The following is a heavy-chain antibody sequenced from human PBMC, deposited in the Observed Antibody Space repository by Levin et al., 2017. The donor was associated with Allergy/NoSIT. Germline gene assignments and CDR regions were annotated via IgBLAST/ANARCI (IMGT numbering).Heavy chain of an antibody. J-gene: IGHJ3*01. V-gene: IGHV4-34*01. D-gene: IGHD5-18*01. CDR3: AMFSLSYGTFDV. CDR1: GGSFGGYY. CDR2: ISHRGVT. Sequence: SETLSLTCAVSGGSFGGYYWSWLRQPPGKGPEWIGEISHRGVTTYNPSLKSRFSISIDTYRNHFSLNVKSVTAADTAVYYCAMFSLSYGTFDVWGQGTMVTVSS.